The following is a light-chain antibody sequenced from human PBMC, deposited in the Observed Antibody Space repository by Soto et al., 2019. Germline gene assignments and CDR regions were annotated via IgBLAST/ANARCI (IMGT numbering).Light chain of an antibody. CDR2: SNN. J-gene: IGLJ2*01. V-gene: IGLV1-44*01. CDR3: AAWDDSLNGHVV. Sequence: QSVLTQPPSVSGAPGQRVTISCTGSSSNIGSNTVNWYQQLPGTAPKLLIYSNNQRPSGVPDRFSGSKSGTSASLAISGLQSDDEADYYCAAWDDSLNGHVVFGGGTKLTVL. CDR1: SSNIGSNT.